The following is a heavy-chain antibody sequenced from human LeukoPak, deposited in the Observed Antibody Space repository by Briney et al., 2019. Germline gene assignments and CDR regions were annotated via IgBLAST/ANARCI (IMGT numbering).Heavy chain of an antibody. D-gene: IGHD3-10*01. CDR1: GYTFTGYY. CDR3: ARGRLGSYYNGEDY. V-gene: IGHV1-2*02. J-gene: IGHJ4*02. Sequence: ASVKVSCKASGYTFTGYYMHWVRQAPGQGLEWKGWINPNSGDTNYAQKFQGRVTMTRDTSISTAYMELSRLKSDDTAVYYCARGRLGSYYNGEDYWGQGTLVTVSS. CDR2: INPNSGDT.